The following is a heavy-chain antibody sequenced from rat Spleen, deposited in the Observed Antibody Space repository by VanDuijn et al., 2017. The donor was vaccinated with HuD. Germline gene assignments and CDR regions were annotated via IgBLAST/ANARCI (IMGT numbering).Heavy chain of an antibody. D-gene: IGHD4-3*01. CDR3: TTRGIVRGLDY. V-gene: IGHV5S23*01. J-gene: IGHJ2*01. CDR1: GFSLTNFA. CDR2: ISTGGGNT. Sequence: VQLKESGPGLVQPSQTLSLTCTVSGFSLTNFAVNWVRQPPTQGLEWVASISTGGGNTYYRDSVKGRFTISRDNAKSTLYLQLDSLRSEDTATYYCTTRGIVRGLDYWGQGVMVTVSS.